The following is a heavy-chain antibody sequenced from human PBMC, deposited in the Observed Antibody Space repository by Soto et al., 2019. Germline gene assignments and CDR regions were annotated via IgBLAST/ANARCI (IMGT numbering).Heavy chain of an antibody. CDR3: ARGRASGSYYLLDY. V-gene: IGHV1-8*01. J-gene: IGHJ4*02. Sequence: ASVKVSCKASGNTFTSYDINWLRQATGHGLEWMGWINPNSGNIGYAQKFQGRVTMTRDTAIRTAYMEVSRLRSDGTAVYYCARGRASGSYYLLDYWGQGTLVTVSS. D-gene: IGHD3-10*01. CDR2: INPNSGNI. CDR1: GNTFTSYD.